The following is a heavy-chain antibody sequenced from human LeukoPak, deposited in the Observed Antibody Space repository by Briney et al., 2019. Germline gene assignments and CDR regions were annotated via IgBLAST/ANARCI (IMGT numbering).Heavy chain of an antibody. V-gene: IGHV3-11*01. Sequence: GESLRLSCAASGFTFSDYYMTWIRQAPGKGLEWISYISTSAGTIYYADSVKGRFTISRDNAKNSLYLQMNSLRAEDTAVYYCARDAIDSSGFDFDYGGQGTLVTVSS. J-gene: IGHJ4*02. D-gene: IGHD3-22*01. CDR2: ISTSAGTI. CDR1: GFTFSDYY. CDR3: ARDAIDSSGFDFDY.